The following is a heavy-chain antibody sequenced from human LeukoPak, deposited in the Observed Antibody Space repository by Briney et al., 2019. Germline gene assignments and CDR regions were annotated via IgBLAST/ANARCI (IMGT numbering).Heavy chain of an antibody. V-gene: IGHV4-38-2*02. CDR3: ARDPAPLRRVDY. Sequence: SETLSLACTVSGYSISSGYYWGWIRQPPGKGLEWIGSIYHSGSTYYNPSLKSRVTISVDTSKNQFSLKLSSVTAADTAVYYCARDPAPLRRVDYWGQGTLVTVSS. CDR1: GYSISSGYY. D-gene: IGHD4-17*01. CDR2: IYHSGST. J-gene: IGHJ4*02.